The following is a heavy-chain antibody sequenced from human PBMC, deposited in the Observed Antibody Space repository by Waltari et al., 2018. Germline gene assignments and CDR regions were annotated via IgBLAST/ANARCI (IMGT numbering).Heavy chain of an antibody. Sequence: QVQLVESGGGVVQPGRSLRPPCAASGFIFSNYAVHWVRQAPGKGLEWATKISNDGTNKYYADSVKGRFTISRDNSKNTLYLQMNSLRPDDTAVYYCARDSDSSGWYIDYWGQGTLVTVSS. J-gene: IGHJ4*02. D-gene: IGHD6-19*01. CDR3: ARDSDSSGWYIDY. CDR1: GFIFSNYA. V-gene: IGHV3-30*01. CDR2: ISNDGTNK.